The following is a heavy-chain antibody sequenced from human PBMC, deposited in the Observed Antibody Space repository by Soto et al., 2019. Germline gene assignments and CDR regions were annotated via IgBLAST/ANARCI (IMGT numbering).Heavy chain of an antibody. D-gene: IGHD6-13*01. V-gene: IGHV3-7*01. CDR1: GFTFSSYW. CDR2: IKQDGSEK. CDR3: ARDFSSTSSWYVHIYGMDV. Sequence: EVQLVESGGGLVQPGGSLRLSCAASGFTFSSYWMSWVRQAPGKGLEWVANIKQDGSEKYYVDSVKGRFTISRANAKNSLYLQMNSLRAEDTAVYYCARDFSSTSSWYVHIYGMDVWGQGTTVTVSS. J-gene: IGHJ6*02.